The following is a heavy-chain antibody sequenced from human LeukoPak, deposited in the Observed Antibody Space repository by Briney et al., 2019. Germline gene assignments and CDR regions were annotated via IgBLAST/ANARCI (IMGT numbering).Heavy chain of an antibody. CDR2: IWYDGSNK. CDR1: GFTFSSYG. CDR3: ARDNKWFGELLYDY. D-gene: IGHD3-10*01. Sequence: GGSLRLSCAASGFTFSSYGMHWVRQAPGKGLEWVAVIWYDGSNKYYADSVKGRFTISRDNSKNTLYLQMNSLRAEDTAVYYCARDNKWFGELLYDYWGQETLVTVSS. V-gene: IGHV3-33*01. J-gene: IGHJ4*02.